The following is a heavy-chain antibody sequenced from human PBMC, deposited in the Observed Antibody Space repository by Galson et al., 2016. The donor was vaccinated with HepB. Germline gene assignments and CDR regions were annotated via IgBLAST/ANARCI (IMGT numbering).Heavy chain of an antibody. CDR2: ISYDGGNK. V-gene: IGHV3-30*04. D-gene: IGHD1-26*01. J-gene: IGHJ3*02. CDR3: AKDQFGGSSYGGNDAFDI. CDR1: GFIFSSFA. Sequence: SLRLSCAASGFIFSSFAMHWVRQAPGKGPEWVAVISYDGGNKYYADSVKGRFTISRDNSKNTLYLQMNSLRAEDTAVYYCAKDQFGGSSYGGNDAFDIWGQGTMVTVSS.